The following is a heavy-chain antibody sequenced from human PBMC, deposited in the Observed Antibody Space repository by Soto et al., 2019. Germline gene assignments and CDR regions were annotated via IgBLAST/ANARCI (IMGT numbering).Heavy chain of an antibody. Sequence: PSETLSLTCAVSGGSISSSNWWSWVRQPPGKGLEWIGEIYHSGSTNYNPSLKSRVTISVDKSKNQFSLKLSSVTAADTAVYYCARDQIVATNYYYYGMDVWGQGTTVTVSS. CDR1: GGSISSSNW. V-gene: IGHV4-4*02. CDR2: IYHSGST. J-gene: IGHJ6*02. D-gene: IGHD5-12*01. CDR3: ARDQIVATNYYYYGMDV.